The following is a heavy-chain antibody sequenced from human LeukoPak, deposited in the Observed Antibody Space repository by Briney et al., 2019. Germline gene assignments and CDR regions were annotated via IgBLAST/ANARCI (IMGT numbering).Heavy chain of an antibody. CDR2: IXXXGST. Sequence: PSETLSLTCTVSGXXFSSSXYYWAWIRXXXXXXXXXIGXIXXXGSTYHNPSLKSRVTISVDTFKNQFSLRLSSVTAADTAVYYCARHGRRRIGLTMIVVYYFDYWGQGTLVTASS. V-gene: IGHV4-39*01. CDR1: GXXFSSSXYY. CDR3: ARHGRRRIGLTMIVVYYFDY. D-gene: IGHD3-22*01. J-gene: IGHJ4*02.